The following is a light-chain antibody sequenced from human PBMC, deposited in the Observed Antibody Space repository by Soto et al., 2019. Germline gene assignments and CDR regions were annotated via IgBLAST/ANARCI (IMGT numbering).Light chain of an antibody. CDR1: QGISNY. V-gene: IGKV1-17*01. Sequence: DLQGAQSPASLSASVGGRVTIPCGASQGISNYLAWYQQKPGKVPKRLIYAASSLESGVPSRFSGSGAGTEFTLTINILQPEDSAAYFCLQHYYYSWTFGQGTKVDIK. CDR3: LQHYYYSWT. J-gene: IGKJ1*01. CDR2: AAS.